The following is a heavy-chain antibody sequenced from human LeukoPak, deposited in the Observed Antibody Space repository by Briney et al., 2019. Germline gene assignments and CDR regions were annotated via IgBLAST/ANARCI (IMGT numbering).Heavy chain of an antibody. J-gene: IGHJ4*02. CDR3: ARDHPDTAMAPFDY. CDR2: VDPEDGET. V-gene: IGHV1-69-2*01. D-gene: IGHD5-18*01. Sequence: GASVKVSCKVSGYTFTDYYMHWVQQAPGKGLEWMGLVDPEDGETVCAEKFQGRVTITADKSTSTAYMELSSLRSEDTAVYYCARDHPDTAMAPFDYWGQGTLATVSS. CDR1: GYTFTDYY.